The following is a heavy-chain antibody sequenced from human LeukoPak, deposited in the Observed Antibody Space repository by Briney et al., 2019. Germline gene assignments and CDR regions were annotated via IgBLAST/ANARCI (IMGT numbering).Heavy chain of an antibody. Sequence: GRSLRLSCAASGFTFSSYGMHWVRQAPGKGLEWVAVISYDGSNKYYVDSVKGRFTISRDNSKNMLYLQTNSLRAEDTAVYYCAKNERLWFGEFDAFDIWGQGTMVTVSS. V-gene: IGHV3-30*18. J-gene: IGHJ3*02. CDR1: GFTFSSYG. CDR2: ISYDGSNK. D-gene: IGHD3-10*01. CDR3: AKNERLWFGEFDAFDI.